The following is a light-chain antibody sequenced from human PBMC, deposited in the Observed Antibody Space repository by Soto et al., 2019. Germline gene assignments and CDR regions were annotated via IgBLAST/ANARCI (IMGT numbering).Light chain of an antibody. CDR3: AAWDDSLNGVL. J-gene: IGLJ2*01. CDR1: RFNIGRNT. Sequence: QSVLTQPPSASGTPGQRVTISCSGSRFNIGRNTVNWYQQLPGSAPKLLIYSNNQRPSGVPDRFSGSRSGTSASLAISGLQSEDEADYYCAAWDDSLNGVLFGGGTKLTVL. V-gene: IGLV1-44*01. CDR2: SNN.